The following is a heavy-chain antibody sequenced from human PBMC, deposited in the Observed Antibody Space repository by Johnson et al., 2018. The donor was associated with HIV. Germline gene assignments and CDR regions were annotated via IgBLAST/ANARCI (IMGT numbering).Heavy chain of an antibody. J-gene: IGHJ3*02. D-gene: IGHD3-22*01. CDR3: ASDDSSGYDAFDI. CDR2: ISSSGSTI. V-gene: IGHV3-11*04. CDR1: GFTFSDYY. Sequence: QVQVVESGGGLVKPGGSLRLSCAASGFTFSDYYMSWISQAPGKGLEWVSYISSSGSTIYYADSVKGRFTISRDNAKNSLYRQMNSLRAEDTAVYYCASDDSSGYDAFDIWGQGTMVTVSS.